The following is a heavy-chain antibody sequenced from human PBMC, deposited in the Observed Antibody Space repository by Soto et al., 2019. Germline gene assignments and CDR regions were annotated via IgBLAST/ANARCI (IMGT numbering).Heavy chain of an antibody. CDR1: GYTYTSYE. CDR3: ARQITGCGMDV. CDR2: MNPNSGNT. J-gene: IGHJ6*02. Sequence: QVQLVQSGAEVKKPWASVKVSCKASGYTYTSYEINWVLQATGQGLEWMGWMNPNSGNTAYAQKFQGRVTMARNTSIITAYMELSSLRSEDTAGYYCARQITGCGMDVWGQGTTVPVSS. V-gene: IGHV1-8*01. D-gene: IGHD1-20*01.